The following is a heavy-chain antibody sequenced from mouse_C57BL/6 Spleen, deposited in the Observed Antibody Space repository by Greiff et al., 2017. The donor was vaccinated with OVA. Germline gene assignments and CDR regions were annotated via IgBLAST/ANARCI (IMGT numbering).Heavy chain of an antibody. J-gene: IGHJ2*01. CDR2: IDPENGDT. D-gene: IGHD2-4*01. Sequence: EVKLQESGAELVRPGASVKLSCTASGFNIKDDYMHWVKQRPEQGLEWIGWIDPENGDTEYASKFQGKATITADTSSNTAYLQLSSLTSEDTAVYYCTTRGFYYHHDGDYWGQGTTLTVSS. V-gene: IGHV14-4*01. CDR1: GFNIKDDY. CDR3: TTRGFYYHHDGDY.